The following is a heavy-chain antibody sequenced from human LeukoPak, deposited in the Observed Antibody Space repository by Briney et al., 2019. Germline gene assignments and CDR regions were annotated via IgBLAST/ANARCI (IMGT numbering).Heavy chain of an antibody. Sequence: ASVKVSCKASGYTFTGYYLHWVRQAPGQGLEWMGWINPNSGGTNYAQKFQGRVTMTRDTSISTAYMELTRLRSDDTAVYYCARRDTGYPDAFDIWGQGTSVTVSS. V-gene: IGHV1-2*02. J-gene: IGHJ3*02. D-gene: IGHD5-18*01. CDR3: ARRDTGYPDAFDI. CDR1: GYTFTGYY. CDR2: INPNSGGT.